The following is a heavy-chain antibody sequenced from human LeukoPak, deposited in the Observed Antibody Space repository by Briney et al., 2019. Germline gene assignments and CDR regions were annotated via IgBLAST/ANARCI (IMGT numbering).Heavy chain of an antibody. CDR1: GYTFTSYD. V-gene: IGHV1-18*01. Sequence: ASVKVSCKASGYTFTSYDINWVRQATGQGLEWMGWISAYNGNTNYAQKLQGRVTMTTDTSTSTAYMELRSLRSDDTAVYYCARQNYGDNGNYFDYWGQGTLVTVSS. J-gene: IGHJ4*02. D-gene: IGHD4-17*01. CDR2: ISAYNGNT. CDR3: ARQNYGDNGNYFDY.